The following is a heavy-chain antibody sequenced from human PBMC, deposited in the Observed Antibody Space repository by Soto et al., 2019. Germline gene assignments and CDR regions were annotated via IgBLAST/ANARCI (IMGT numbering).Heavy chain of an antibody. CDR1: GGSISSGGYY. V-gene: IGHV4-31*03. CDR3: ALTTSWFDP. J-gene: IGHJ5*02. CDR2: IYYTGST. D-gene: IGHD4-17*01. Sequence: PSETLSLTCTVSGGSISSGGYYWSWIRQHPGKGLEWIGYIYYTGSTYYNPSLKSRVTISVGTSMNQFSLKLTSVTAADTAVYYCALTTSWFDPWGQGTLVTVSS.